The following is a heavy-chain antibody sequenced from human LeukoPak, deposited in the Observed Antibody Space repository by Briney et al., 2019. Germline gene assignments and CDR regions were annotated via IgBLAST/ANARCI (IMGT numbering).Heavy chain of an antibody. Sequence: GGSLRLSCVGSGFSFSNYAVSWVRQAPGKGLEWVSGISGSGASTYYADSVTGRFTISRDNSRNTLYLQMNSLRGDDTAVYYCAKDVGKWESLHFFDYWGQGTLVTVSS. CDR2: ISGSGAST. CDR3: AKDVGKWESLHFFDY. J-gene: IGHJ4*02. CDR1: GFSFSNYA. V-gene: IGHV3-23*01. D-gene: IGHD1-26*01.